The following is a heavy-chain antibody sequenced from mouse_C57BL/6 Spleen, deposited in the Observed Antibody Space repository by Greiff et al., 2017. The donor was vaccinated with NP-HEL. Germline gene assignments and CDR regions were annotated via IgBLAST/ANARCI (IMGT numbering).Heavy chain of an antibody. Sequence: VQLQQPGAELVKPGASVKVSCKASGYTFTSYWMHWVKQRPGQGLEWIGRIHPSDSDTNYNQKFKGKATLTVDKSSSPAYMQLSSLTSEDSAVYYCAIEVYYDYDEGGCFDYWGQGTTLTVSS. CDR3: AIEVYYDYDEGGCFDY. J-gene: IGHJ2*01. CDR2: IHPSDSDT. V-gene: IGHV1-74*01. CDR1: GYTFTSYW. D-gene: IGHD2-4*01.